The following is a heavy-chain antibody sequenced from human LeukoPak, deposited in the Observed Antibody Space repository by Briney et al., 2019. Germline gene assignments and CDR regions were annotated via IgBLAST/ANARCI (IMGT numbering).Heavy chain of an antibody. CDR2: ISGSGGST. V-gene: IGHV3-23*01. Sequence: GGSLRLSCAASGFTFSRYAMSWVRQAPGKGLECVSGISGSGGSTYYADSVKGRFTISRDSSKNTLHLQMNSLRAEDTAVYYCAKALSYYDTKAYFLDGFDIWGQGTMVTVSS. J-gene: IGHJ3*02. CDR3: AKALSYYDTKAYFLDGFDI. CDR1: GFTFSRYA. D-gene: IGHD3-22*01.